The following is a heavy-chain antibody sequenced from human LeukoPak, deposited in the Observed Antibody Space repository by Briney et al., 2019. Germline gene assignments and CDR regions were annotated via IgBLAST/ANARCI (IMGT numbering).Heavy chain of an antibody. CDR1: GGSINSYY. J-gene: IGHJ5*02. V-gene: IGHV4-4*07. D-gene: IGHD3-10*02. CDR2: IYTTGST. Sequence: SETPSLTCTVSGGSINSYYWSWIRQPAGRGLEWIGRIYTTGSTNYNPSLKSRVTMSVDTSKNQFSLKLSSVTAADTAVYYCARVPVRMLGFRWFDPWGQGTLVTVSS. CDR3: ARVPVRMLGFRWFDP.